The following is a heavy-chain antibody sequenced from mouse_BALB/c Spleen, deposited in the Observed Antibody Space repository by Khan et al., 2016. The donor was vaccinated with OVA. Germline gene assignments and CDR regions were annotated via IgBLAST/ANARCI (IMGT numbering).Heavy chain of an antibody. V-gene: IGHV5-17*02. D-gene: IGHD1-1*01. J-gene: IGHJ2*01. CDR2: ISGDSNTI. Sequence: EVMLVESGGGLVQPGGSRKLSCAASGFTFNSYGMHWIRQAPEKGLEWVAYISGDSNTIHYADTVKGRFTISRDNPKNTLFLQMTSLMSEDTSMYYGATSYFYGYYFDYWGPGTTLTVS. CDR1: GFTFNSYG. CDR3: ATSYFYGYYFDY.